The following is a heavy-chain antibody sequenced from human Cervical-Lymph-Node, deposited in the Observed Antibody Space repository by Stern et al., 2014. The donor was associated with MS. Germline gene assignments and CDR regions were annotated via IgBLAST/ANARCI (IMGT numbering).Heavy chain of an antibody. CDR3: ARGSREVLLPRFYFDY. CDR1: GGSITSGNYY. Sequence: QVQLQESGPGLVKPSQTLSLTCTVSGGSITSGNYYWSWIRQHPGKGLEWIGSIYHSGSTYYNPPLKSRVNTSVDTSKNQFSLKLSSVTAADTAVYYCARGSREVLLPRFYFDYWGQGTLVTVS. J-gene: IGHJ4*02. CDR2: IYHSGST. V-gene: IGHV4-31*03. D-gene: IGHD3-3*01.